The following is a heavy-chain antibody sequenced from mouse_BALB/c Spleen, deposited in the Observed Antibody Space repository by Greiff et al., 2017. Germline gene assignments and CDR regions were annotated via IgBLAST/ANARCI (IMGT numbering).Heavy chain of an antibody. Sequence: EVQLQESGGGLVQPGGSLRLSCATSGFTFTDYYMSWVRQPPGKALEWLGFIRNKANGYTTEYSASVKGRFTISRDNSQSILYLQMNTLRAEDSATYYCARDYDGYPYAMDYWGQGTSVTVSS. D-gene: IGHD2-3*01. CDR3: ARDYDGYPYAMDY. CDR2: IRNKANGYTT. J-gene: IGHJ4*01. V-gene: IGHV7-3*02. CDR1: GFTFTDYY.